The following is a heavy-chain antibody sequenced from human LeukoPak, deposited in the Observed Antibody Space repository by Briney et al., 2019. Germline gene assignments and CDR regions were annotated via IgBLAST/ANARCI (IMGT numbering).Heavy chain of an antibody. CDR3: ARERGYCSGSACYGSDY. Sequence: SVKVSCKASGGTFSSYAISWVRQAPGQGLEWMGKVNPTSGISTYAQEFQGRVTMTRDTSTSTVYMELSSLRSDDAAVYFCARERGYCSGSACYGSDYWGQGTLSPSP. J-gene: IGHJ4*02. CDR2: VNPTSGIS. CDR1: GGTFSSYA. D-gene: IGHD2-2*01. V-gene: IGHV1-69*04.